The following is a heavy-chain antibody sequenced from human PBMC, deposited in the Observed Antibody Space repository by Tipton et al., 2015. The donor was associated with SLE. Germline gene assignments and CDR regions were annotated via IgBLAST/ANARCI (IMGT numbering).Heavy chain of an antibody. Sequence: SLRLSCAASGFTFSDYAMSWVRQAPGNGLEWVSAISASGSTYYAESVQGRFTISRDISKNTLFLQLSSLRPEDTATYYCAREKLDVTTDAFDMWGQGTVVTVSS. D-gene: IGHD1-14*01. J-gene: IGHJ3*02. CDR1: GFTFSDYA. V-gene: IGHV3-23*01. CDR3: AREKLDVTTDAFDM. CDR2: ISASGST.